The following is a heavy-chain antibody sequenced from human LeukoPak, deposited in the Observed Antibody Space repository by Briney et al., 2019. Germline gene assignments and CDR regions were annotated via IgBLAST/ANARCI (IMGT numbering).Heavy chain of an antibody. V-gene: IGHV1-2*04. CDR3: ARERGASPVGATGRRYYYYYGMDV. Sequence: GASVKVSCKASGYTFTNYGINWVRQAPGQGLEWMGWINPNSGGTNYAQKFQGWVTMTRDTSISTAYMELSRLRSDDTAVYYCARERGASPVGATGRRYYYYYGMDVWGQGATVTVSS. J-gene: IGHJ6*02. D-gene: IGHD1-26*01. CDR2: INPNSGGT. CDR1: GYTFTNYG.